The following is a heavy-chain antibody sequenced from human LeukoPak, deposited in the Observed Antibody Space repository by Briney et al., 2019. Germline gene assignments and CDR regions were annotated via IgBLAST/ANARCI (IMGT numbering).Heavy chain of an antibody. CDR1: GGSFSGYY. CDR3: ARGSTMVRGAHTDGPYYYGMDV. J-gene: IGHJ6*02. D-gene: IGHD3-10*01. CDR2: INHSGST. V-gene: IGHV4-34*01. Sequence: SETLSLTCAVYGGSFSGYYWSWIRQPPGKGLEWIGEINHSGSTNYNPSLKSRVTISVDTSKNQFSLKLSSVTAADTAVYYCARGSTMVRGAHTDGPYYYGMDVWGQGTAVTVSS.